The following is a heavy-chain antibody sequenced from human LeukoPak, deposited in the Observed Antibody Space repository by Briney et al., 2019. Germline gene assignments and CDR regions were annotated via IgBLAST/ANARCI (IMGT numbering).Heavy chain of an antibody. V-gene: IGHV1-69*01. CDR1: GGTFRSYA. J-gene: IGHJ6*03. CDR3: ARGDHYYGSGSCYYCYYMDV. D-gene: IGHD3-10*01. CDR2: IIPIFGTA. Sequence: SVKVSCKASGGTFRSYAISWVRQAPGQGLEWMGGIIPIFGTANYAQKFQGRVTITADESTSTAYMELSSLRSEDTAVYYCARGDHYYGSGSCYYCYYMDVWGKGTTVTVSS.